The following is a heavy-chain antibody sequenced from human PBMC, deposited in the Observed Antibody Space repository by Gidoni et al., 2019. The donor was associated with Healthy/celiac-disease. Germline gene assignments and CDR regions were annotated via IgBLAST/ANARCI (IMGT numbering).Heavy chain of an antibody. V-gene: IGHV4-61*02. CDR2: SYTSGST. CDR1: GGSVSSGSSY. J-gene: IGHJ6*02. CDR3: ARGVCSSTSCYYYYYGLDV. D-gene: IGHD2-2*01. Sequence: QVQLQESGPGLVKPSQTLSLTCTVSGGSVSSGSSYWSWLRQPAGKGLEWIGRSYTSGSTKYNPSLKSRVTISVDTSKNQLSLKVSSVTAADTAVYYCARGVCSSTSCYYYYYGLDVWGQGTTVTVSS.